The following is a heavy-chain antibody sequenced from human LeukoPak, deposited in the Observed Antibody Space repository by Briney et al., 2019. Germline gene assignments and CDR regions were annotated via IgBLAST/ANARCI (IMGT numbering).Heavy chain of an antibody. D-gene: IGHD3-10*01. CDR2: ISAYNGNT. V-gene: IGHV1-18*01. Sequence: ASVKVSCKASGYTFTSYGISWLRQAPGQGLEWMGWISAYNGNTNYAQKLQGRVTMTTDTSTSTAYMELRSLRSDDTAVYYCARYVVRGVISVLSFFAYWGQGTLVTVSS. CDR3: ARYVVRGVISVLSFFAY. CDR1: GYTFTSYG. J-gene: IGHJ4*02.